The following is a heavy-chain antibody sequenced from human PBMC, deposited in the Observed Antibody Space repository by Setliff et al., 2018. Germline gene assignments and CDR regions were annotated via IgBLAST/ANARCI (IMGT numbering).Heavy chain of an antibody. CDR2: IRYDASNK. J-gene: IGHJ4*02. CDR3: AKDGALYSRDGSFDY. D-gene: IGHD2-15*01. Sequence: GGSLRLSCAASGFMFSSYGMHWVRQAPGKGLERVAFIRYDASNKYYSDSVKGRFTISRDNSKSTLFLQMNSLRAEDTALYYCAKDGALYSRDGSFDYWGQGTLVTVSS. V-gene: IGHV3-30*02. CDR1: GFMFSSYG.